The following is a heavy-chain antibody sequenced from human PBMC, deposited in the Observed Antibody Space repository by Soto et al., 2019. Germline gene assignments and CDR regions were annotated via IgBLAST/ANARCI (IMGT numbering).Heavy chain of an antibody. CDR3: TTDVRQLTDY. Sequence: EVQLVESGGGLVRPGGSLRLSCAASGFTFSKAWMNWVRQAPGKGLAWVGRIKSRTDGGTTEHAASVKGRFTISRDDSNNTLYLQMNDLKTEDTGLYYGTTDVRQLTDYWGQGTLVTVSS. J-gene: IGHJ4*02. D-gene: IGHD2-2*01. CDR1: GFTFSKAW. V-gene: IGHV3-15*01. CDR2: IKSRTDGGTT.